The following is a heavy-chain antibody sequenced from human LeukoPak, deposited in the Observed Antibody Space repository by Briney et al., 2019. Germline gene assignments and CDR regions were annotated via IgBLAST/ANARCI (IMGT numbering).Heavy chain of an antibody. CDR1: GGSISSYY. J-gene: IGHJ4*02. V-gene: IGHV4-59*01. D-gene: IGHD3-10*01. CDR3: AVMVRGVTPDY. CDR2: IYYSGST. Sequence: PSETLSLTCTVSGGSISSYYWSWIRQPPGKGLEWIGYIYYSGSTNYNPSLKSRVTISVDTSKNQFSLKLSSVTAADTAVYYCAVMVRGVTPDYWGQGTLVTVSS.